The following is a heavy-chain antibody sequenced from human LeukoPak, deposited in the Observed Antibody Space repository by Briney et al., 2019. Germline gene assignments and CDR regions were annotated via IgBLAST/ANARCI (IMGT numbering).Heavy chain of an antibody. V-gene: IGHV1-2*02. Sequence: ASVKVSCKASGYIFTDYYMHWVRQAPGQGLEGMGWINPNNGGTKSAQKFQGRVTMTRDTSISTAYMELSSLRSDDTAIYYCARGAEQPRLAHFDYWGQGTLVTVSS. J-gene: IGHJ4*02. CDR2: INPNNGGT. CDR1: GYIFTDYY. CDR3: ARGAEQPRLAHFDY. D-gene: IGHD1/OR15-1a*01.